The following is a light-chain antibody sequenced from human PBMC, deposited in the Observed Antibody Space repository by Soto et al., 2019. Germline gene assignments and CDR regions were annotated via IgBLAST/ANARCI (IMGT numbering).Light chain of an antibody. Sequence: QSALTQPASVSGSPGQSITISCTGTSSDVGGYNYVSWYQQHPGKAPKLIIYEVSNRPSGVSTRFSGSKSGNTAALTISGLQAADEADYYCNSYTSKSTGVFGTGTKLTVL. V-gene: IGLV2-14*01. CDR2: EVS. CDR3: NSYTSKSTGV. CDR1: SSDVGGYNY. J-gene: IGLJ1*01.